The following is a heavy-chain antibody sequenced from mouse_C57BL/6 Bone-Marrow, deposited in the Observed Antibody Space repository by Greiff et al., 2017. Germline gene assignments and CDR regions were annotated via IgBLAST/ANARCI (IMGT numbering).Heavy chain of an antibody. CDR2: INPYNGGT. D-gene: IGHD1-1*01. CDR1: GYTFTDYY. CDR3: AREANYYYGFAY. J-gene: IGHJ3*01. Sequence: EVKLQESGPVLVKPGASVKMSCKASGYTFTDYYMNWVKQSHGKSLEWIGVINPYNGGTSYKQKFKGKATLTVDTSSSTAYMELNSLTSEDSAVYYCAREANYYYGFAYWGQGTLVTVSA. V-gene: IGHV1-19*01.